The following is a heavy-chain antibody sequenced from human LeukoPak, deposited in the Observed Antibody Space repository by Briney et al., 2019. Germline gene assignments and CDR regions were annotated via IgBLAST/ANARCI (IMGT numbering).Heavy chain of an antibody. CDR3: AIQALYYYDSSGYPLPWYFDL. CDR2: IYYSGST. CDR1: GGSISSSSYY. J-gene: IGHJ2*01. V-gene: IGHV4-39*01. D-gene: IGHD3-22*01. Sequence: SETLSLTRTVSGGSISSSSYYWGWVRQPPGKGLEWIGCIYYSGSTYYNPSLKSRVTISVDTSKNQFSLKLSSVTAADTAVYYCAIQALYYYDSSGYPLPWYFDLWGRGTLVTVSS.